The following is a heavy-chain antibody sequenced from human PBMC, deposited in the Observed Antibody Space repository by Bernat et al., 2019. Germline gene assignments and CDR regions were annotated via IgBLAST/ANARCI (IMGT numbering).Heavy chain of an antibody. V-gene: IGHV3-48*03. D-gene: IGHD6-19*01. J-gene: IGHJ4*02. CDR1: GFTFSSYE. CDR3: ARDAAVAGSSEFDY. Sequence: EVQLVESGGGLVQPGGSLRLSCAASGFTFSSYEMNWVRQAPGKGLEWVSYISSSGSTIYYADSVKGRLTISRDNAKNSLYLQMNSLRAEDTAVYYCARDAAVAGSSEFDYWGQGTLVTVSS. CDR2: ISSSGSTI.